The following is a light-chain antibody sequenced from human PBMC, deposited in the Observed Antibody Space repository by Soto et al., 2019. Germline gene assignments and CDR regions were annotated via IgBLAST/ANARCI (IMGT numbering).Light chain of an antibody. J-gene: IGLJ2*01. CDR1: SSNIGSNT. V-gene: IGLV1-44*01. Sequence: QSVLTQPPSASGTPGQRVTISCSGSSSNIGSNTVNWYQQLPGTAPKLLIYSNNQRPSGVPDRCSGSKSGTSASLAISWLQSEDEADYYCAAWDDSLNGVVFGGGTKVTVL. CDR3: AAWDDSLNGVV. CDR2: SNN.